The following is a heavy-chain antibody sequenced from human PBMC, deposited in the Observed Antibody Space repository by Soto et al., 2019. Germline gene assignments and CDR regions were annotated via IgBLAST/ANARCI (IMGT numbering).Heavy chain of an antibody. CDR1: GFTFSDHY. CDR3: ARLRLTGYFDY. Sequence: QVQLVESGGGLVKPGGSLRLSCVASGFTFSDHYMTWIRQAPGKGLEWLSYVSTSSSYTNYADSVKGRFTISRDNAMNSLYLKMNSLRAEDTAVYYCARLRLTGYFDYWGQGTLVNVSS. V-gene: IGHV3-11*05. CDR2: VSTSSSYT. J-gene: IGHJ4*02.